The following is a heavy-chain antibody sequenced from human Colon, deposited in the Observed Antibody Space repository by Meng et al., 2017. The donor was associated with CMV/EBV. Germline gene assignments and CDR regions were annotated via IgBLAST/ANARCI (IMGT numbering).Heavy chain of an antibody. D-gene: IGHD3-10*01. CDR3: AKDLGSHYFYGMDV. J-gene: IGHJ6*02. Sequence: GESLKISCAASGFTFSSYWMHWVRQAPGKGLVWVSRINSDGSRTSYADSVKGRFTISRDNAKNTLYLQMNSLRAEDTAVYHCAKDLGSHYFYGMDVWGQGTTVTVSS. V-gene: IGHV3-74*01. CDR1: GFTFSSYW. CDR2: INSDGSRT.